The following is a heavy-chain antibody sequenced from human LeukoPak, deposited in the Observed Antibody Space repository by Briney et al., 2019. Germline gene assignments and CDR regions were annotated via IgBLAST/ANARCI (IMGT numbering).Heavy chain of an antibody. CDR2: ITPILGIA. V-gene: IGHV1-69*04. J-gene: IGHJ4*02. D-gene: IGHD2-15*01. Sequence: VASVKVSCKASGSTFSSYAISWVRQAPGQGLEWMGRITPILGIANYAQKFQGRVTITADKSTSTAYMELSSLRSEDTAVYYCASLGGIDEDYWGQGTLVTVSS. CDR3: ASLGGIDEDY. CDR1: GSTFSSYA.